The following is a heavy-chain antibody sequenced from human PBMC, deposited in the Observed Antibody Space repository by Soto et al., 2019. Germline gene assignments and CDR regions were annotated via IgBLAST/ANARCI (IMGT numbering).Heavy chain of an antibody. J-gene: IGHJ5*02. V-gene: IGHV1-3*04. CDR2: INTGNGHT. Sequence: ASVKVSCKASGYTFTRYTMNWVRQAPGQRLEWMGWINTGNGHTKYSQKFQGRVTITRDTSARTAYMELNSLRSEDTAVYYCASRGYDFWSGLDPWGQGTLVTVS. D-gene: IGHD3-3*01. CDR3: ASRGYDFWSGLDP. CDR1: GYTFTRYT.